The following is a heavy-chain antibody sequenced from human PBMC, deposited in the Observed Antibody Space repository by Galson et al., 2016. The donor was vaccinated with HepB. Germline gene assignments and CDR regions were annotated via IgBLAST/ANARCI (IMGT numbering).Heavy chain of an antibody. J-gene: IGHJ6*02. CDR3: ARDRGWDNGLDV. V-gene: IGHV3-7*03. D-gene: IGHD1-26*01. Sequence: SLRLSCAASGFTISSYGMHWVRQAPGMGLEWLANIKQDGSEKNYVDSVKGRFTISRDNARNSLYLQINSLRAEDTAVYYCARDRGWDNGLDVWGQGATVTVSS. CDR2: IKQDGSEK. CDR1: GFTISSYG.